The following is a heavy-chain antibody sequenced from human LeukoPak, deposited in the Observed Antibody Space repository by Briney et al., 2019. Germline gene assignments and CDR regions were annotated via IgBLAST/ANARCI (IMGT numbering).Heavy chain of an antibody. CDR3: TRGRYNDY. D-gene: IGHD2-2*02. CDR2: IKQDGTEK. Sequence: GGSLRLSCAASGFTFSGYWTTWVRQAPGMGREWVANIKQDGTEKYYVDSVKGRFSISRDNAKNSLYLQMNSLRDEDTAVYYCTRGRYNDYWGQGTLVTVSS. J-gene: IGHJ4*02. V-gene: IGHV3-7*01. CDR1: GFTFSGYW.